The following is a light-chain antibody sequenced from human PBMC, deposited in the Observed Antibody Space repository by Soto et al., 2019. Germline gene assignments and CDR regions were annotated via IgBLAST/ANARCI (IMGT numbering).Light chain of an antibody. CDR2: RTN. CDR3: VLYMGSGISV. CDR1: SGSVATSYY. V-gene: IGLV8-61*01. Sequence: QTVVTQEPSFSVSPGGTVTLTCGLSSGSVATSYYTSWYQQPPGQAPRPLLYRTNTRSSGVPARFSGSILGNKAALTITGPQADDESDYYCVLYMGSGISVFGGGTKVTVL. J-gene: IGLJ3*02.